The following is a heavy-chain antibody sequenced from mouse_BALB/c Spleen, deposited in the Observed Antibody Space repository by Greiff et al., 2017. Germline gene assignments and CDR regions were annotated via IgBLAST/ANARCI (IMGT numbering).Heavy chain of an antibody. D-gene: IGHD1-1*01. J-gene: IGHJ2*01. CDR2: IYPGSGNT. CDR1: GYTFTDYY. CDR3: ARGITTVVAPGYFDY. Sequence: VQLQQSGPELVKPGASVKISCKASGYTFTDYYINWVKQKPGQGLEWIGWIYPGSGNTKYNEKFKGKATLTVDTSSSTAYMQLSSLTSEDTAVYFCARGITTVVAPGYFDYWGQGTTLTVSS. V-gene: IGHV1-84*02.